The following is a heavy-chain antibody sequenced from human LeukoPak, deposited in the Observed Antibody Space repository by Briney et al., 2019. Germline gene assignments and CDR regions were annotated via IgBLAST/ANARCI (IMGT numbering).Heavy chain of an antibody. CDR3: ARHKTVAGDDAFDI. V-gene: IGHV4-4*07. Sequence: SETLSLTCIVSGGSFSSHYWSWIRQSAGKGPEWIRRIHTSGSTNYKPSLKSRVTISVDTSKNHFSLNLSSVTAADTAVYYCARHKTVAGDDAFDIWGQGTMVTVSS. CDR1: GGSFSSHY. D-gene: IGHD6-19*01. J-gene: IGHJ3*02. CDR2: IHTSGST.